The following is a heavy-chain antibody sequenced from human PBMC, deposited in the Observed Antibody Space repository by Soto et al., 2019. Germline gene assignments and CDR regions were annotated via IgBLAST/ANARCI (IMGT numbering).Heavy chain of an antibody. J-gene: IGHJ4*02. CDR2: IYNDGTYS. CDR1: GFIFKMYW. CDR3: TRGPRPISTGTGAY. Sequence: GSLRLSCSASGFIFKMYWMHWVRQSPGKGLVWISRIYNDGTYSDYADSVRGRFTISRDNVNDTLYLQMNNLRAEDSGLYYCTRGPRPISTGTGAYWGQGTQVTVSS. D-gene: IGHD3-10*01. V-gene: IGHV3-74*01.